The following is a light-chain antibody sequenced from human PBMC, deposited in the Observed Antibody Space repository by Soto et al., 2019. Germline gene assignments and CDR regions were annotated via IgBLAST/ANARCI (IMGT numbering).Light chain of an antibody. CDR2: DAS. J-gene: IGKJ2*01. V-gene: IGKV3-15*01. CDR3: HQDNSLPPNP. Sequence: ERATLSCRASQSISRSLAWYQQKPGQAPRLLISDASTRATGIPARFSGSGSGTEFTLTISSLLSGDFGLDYWHQDNSLPPNPFG. CDR1: QSISRS.